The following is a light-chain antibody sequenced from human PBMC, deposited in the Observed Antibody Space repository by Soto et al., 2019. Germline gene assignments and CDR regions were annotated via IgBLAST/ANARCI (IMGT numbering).Light chain of an antibody. Sequence: DIQMTQSPSTLSASVGDRFTITCRASQSISSWLAWYQQKPGKAPKLLIYDASNLESGVPSRFSGSGSGTKFTLTISSLQPDDFATYYCQQYNSYSLFGGGTKVDIK. J-gene: IGKJ4*01. V-gene: IGKV1-5*01. CDR2: DAS. CDR1: QSISSW. CDR3: QQYNSYSL.